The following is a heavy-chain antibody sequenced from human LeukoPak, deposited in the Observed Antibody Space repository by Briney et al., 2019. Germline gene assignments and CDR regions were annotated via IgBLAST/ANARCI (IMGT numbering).Heavy chain of an antibody. Sequence: GGSLRLSCAASGYTFSSYEMKWVRQAPGKGLEWVSYISSSGRTVYYADSVKGRFTISRDNAKDSLYLQMNSLRAEDTAVYYCARQIVGATGLDYWGQGTLVTVSS. J-gene: IGHJ4*02. D-gene: IGHD1-26*01. CDR3: ARQIVGATGLDY. V-gene: IGHV3-48*03. CDR1: GYTFSSYE. CDR2: ISSSGRTV.